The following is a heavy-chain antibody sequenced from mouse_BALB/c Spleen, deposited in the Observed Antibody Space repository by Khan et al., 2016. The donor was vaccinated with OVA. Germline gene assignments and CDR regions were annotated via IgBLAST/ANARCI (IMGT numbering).Heavy chain of an antibody. CDR1: GFNIKDYY. Sequence: VRLQQSGAELVRPGALVKLSCKASGFNIKDYYIHWVKQRPEQGLEWIGWIDPENGNAFYDPRFQDTASFTTDTSSNTAYLQLSSLTSEDTAGYYSARSGYFAGLGYWGQGTLVTVSA. V-gene: IGHV14-1*02. CDR3: ARSGYFAGLGY. CDR2: IDPENGNA. J-gene: IGHJ3*01.